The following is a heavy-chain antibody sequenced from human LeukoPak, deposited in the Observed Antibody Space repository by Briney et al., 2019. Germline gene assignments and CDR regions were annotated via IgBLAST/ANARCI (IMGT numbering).Heavy chain of an antibody. CDR3: ARAGYSSSWYAQFPFSFDY. V-gene: IGHV4-39*07. CDR1: GGSISSSSYY. J-gene: IGHJ4*02. D-gene: IGHD6-13*01. Sequence: SETLSLTCTVSGGSISSSSYYWGWIRQPPGKGLEWIGSIYYSGSTYYNPSLKGRVTISVDTSKNQFSLKLSSVTAADTAVYYCARAGYSSSWYAQFPFSFDYWGQGTLVTVSS. CDR2: IYYSGST.